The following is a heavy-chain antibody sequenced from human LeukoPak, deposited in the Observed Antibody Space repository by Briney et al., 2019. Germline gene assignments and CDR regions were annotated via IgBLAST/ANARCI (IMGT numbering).Heavy chain of an antibody. Sequence: SETLSLTCTVSGGSISSSNYYWGWIRQPPGKGLEWIGSIYNTGSTNYSPSLKSRVTMSVDTSKNQFSLNLISVTAADTAVYCCATGAGDFDHWGQGILVTVSS. CDR3: ATGAGDFDH. D-gene: IGHD1-14*01. V-gene: IGHV4-39*07. CDR1: GGSISSSNYY. J-gene: IGHJ4*02. CDR2: IYNTGST.